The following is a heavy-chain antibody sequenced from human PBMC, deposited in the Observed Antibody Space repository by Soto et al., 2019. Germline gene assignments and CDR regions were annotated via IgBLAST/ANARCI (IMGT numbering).Heavy chain of an antibody. Sequence: QVQLVESGGGVVQPGRSLRLSCAASGFTFSSYGMHWVCQAPGKGLEWVAVISYDGSNKYYADSVKGRFTISRDNSKNTLYLRMNSLRAEDTAVYYCAKEGGRRYCSGGSCYSDGHDYFDYWGQGTLVTVSS. D-gene: IGHD2-15*01. CDR2: ISYDGSNK. CDR1: GFTFSSYG. V-gene: IGHV3-30*18. CDR3: AKEGGRRYCSGGSCYSDGHDYFDY. J-gene: IGHJ4*02.